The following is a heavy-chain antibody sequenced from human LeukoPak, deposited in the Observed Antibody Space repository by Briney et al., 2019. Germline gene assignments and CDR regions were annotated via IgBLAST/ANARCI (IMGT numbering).Heavy chain of an antibody. V-gene: IGHV1-2*02. J-gene: IGHJ4*02. D-gene: IGHD6-13*01. CDR1: GYTFTGYY. CDR2: INPNSGGT. CDR3: ARAPEQQLVPFDY. Sequence: ALVKVSCKASGYTFTGYYMHWVRQAPGQGLEWMGWINPNSGGTNYAQKFQGRVTMTRDTSISTAYMELSRLRSDDTAVYYCARAPEQQLVPFDYWGQGTLVTVSS.